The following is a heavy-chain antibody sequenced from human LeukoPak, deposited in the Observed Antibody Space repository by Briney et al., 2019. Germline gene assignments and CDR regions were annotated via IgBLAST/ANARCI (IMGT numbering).Heavy chain of an antibody. CDR2: VYYSGAT. Sequence: SETLSLTCTVSGGSISSYYWSWIRQPPGKGLEWIGYVYYSGATNYNPYLKSRVTISVDTSKNQFSLKLSSVTAADTAVYFCARDMGLKYGMDVWGQGTTVTVSS. CDR3: ARDMGLKYGMDV. V-gene: IGHV4-59*01. CDR1: GGSISSYY. J-gene: IGHJ6*02. D-gene: IGHD4/OR15-4a*01.